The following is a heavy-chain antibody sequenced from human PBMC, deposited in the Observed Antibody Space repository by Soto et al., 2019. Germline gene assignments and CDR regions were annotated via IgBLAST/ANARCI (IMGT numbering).Heavy chain of an antibody. CDR3: AKVASGSYDWFDP. V-gene: IGHV3-74*01. J-gene: IGHJ5*02. D-gene: IGHD1-26*01. CDR1: KCSFSGYW. CDR2: VNPDGSTT. Sequence: EVQLVESGGGLVQPGGSLRLSCAASKCSFSGYWMHWVRQAPGKGLMWVSRVNPDGSTTTYADSVKGRFTISRDNAKTTVFLQMNSLRADDTAVYYCAKVASGSYDWFDPWGQGTLVTGSS.